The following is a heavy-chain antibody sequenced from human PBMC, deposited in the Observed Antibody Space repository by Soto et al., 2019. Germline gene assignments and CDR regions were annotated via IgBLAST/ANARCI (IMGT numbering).Heavy chain of an antibody. D-gene: IGHD2-8*02. V-gene: IGHV4-34*01. CDR3: ARQDIVLKGHYFDY. CDR2: IDHSGST. CDR1: GGSFSGYY. Sequence: QVQLQQWGAGLLKPSETLSLTCAVYGGSFSGYYWSWIRQPPGKGLEWIGEIDHSGSTNYNPSLKSRVTISGDTSKNQFSLKLSSVTAADTAVYYCARQDIVLKGHYFDYWAQGTLVTVSS. J-gene: IGHJ4*02.